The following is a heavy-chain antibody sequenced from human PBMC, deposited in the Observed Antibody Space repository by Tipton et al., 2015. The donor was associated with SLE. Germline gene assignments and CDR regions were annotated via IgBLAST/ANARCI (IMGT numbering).Heavy chain of an antibody. CDR2: VYATGST. CDR3: ARDQERSTSEDWFDP. CDR1: GGSITSYNYY. D-gene: IGHD5/OR15-5a*01. Sequence: LRLSCTVSGGSITSYNYYWTWNRQPAAKGREWIGRVYATGSTYYNPSLKSRVTLSLASSKNQFSLKLTAVTAADAAVYYCARDQERSTSEDWFDPWGQGTLVTVSS. V-gene: IGHV4-61*02. J-gene: IGHJ5*02.